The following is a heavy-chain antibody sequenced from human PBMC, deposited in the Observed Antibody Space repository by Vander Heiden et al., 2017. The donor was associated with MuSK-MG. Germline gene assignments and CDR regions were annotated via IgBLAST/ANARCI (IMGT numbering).Heavy chain of an antibody. V-gene: IGHV3-23*01. D-gene: IGHD6-19*01. CDR3: AKRDSSGYYYFDS. Sequence: EVQLLESGGGLVQPGVSLRLSCAASGLTFSSYAMSWVRQAPGKGLEWVSTFSGNSDNTYYPDSVKGRFTISRDNAKNTLYLQMKSLRAEDTAVYYCAKRDSSGYYYFDSWGQGTLVTVSS. CDR1: GLTFSSYA. J-gene: IGHJ4*02. CDR2: FSGNSDNT.